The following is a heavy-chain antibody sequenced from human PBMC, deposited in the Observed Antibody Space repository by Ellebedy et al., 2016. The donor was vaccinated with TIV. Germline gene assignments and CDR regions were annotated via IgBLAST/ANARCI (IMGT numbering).Heavy chain of an antibody. V-gene: IGHV3-23*01. Sequence: PSETLSLTCVVSGGSISSSNWWSWVRQAPGKGLEWVSAISDSGTSTYYADSVKGRFTISRDNPKNTLYLQMNSLRAEDTAVYYCAKEKNIGLPFDYWGQGTLVTVAS. CDR2: ISDSGTST. J-gene: IGHJ4*02. CDR3: AKEKNIGLPFDY. CDR1: GGSISSSN.